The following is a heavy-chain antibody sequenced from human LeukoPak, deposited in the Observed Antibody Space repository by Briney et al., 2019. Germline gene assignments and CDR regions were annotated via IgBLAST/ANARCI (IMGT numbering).Heavy chain of an antibody. J-gene: IGHJ4*02. V-gene: IGHV4-59*08. CDR2: IYHRGST. Sequence: SETLSLTCTVSGGSINSYYWSWIRQPPGKGLEWIGYIYHRGSTNYNSSLKSRVSISVDTSKNQFYLKLTSVTAADTAVYYCAKGGDYYGNDYWGQGTLVTVSS. D-gene: IGHD3-10*01. CDR1: GGSINSYY. CDR3: AKGGDYYGNDY.